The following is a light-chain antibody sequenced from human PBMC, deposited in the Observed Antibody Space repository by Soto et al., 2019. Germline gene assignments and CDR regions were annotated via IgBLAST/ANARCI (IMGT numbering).Light chain of an antibody. CDR3: QQYGSSPPYT. V-gene: IGKV3-20*01. Sequence: EIALTQSPGTLSLSPGERATLSCRASQSVSGNYLAWYQQKPGQSARLLIYGSSDRATGIPDRFSGSGSGTHFTLTITRVEPEDFAVYYCQQYGSSPPYTFGQVTKLEIK. CDR2: GSS. J-gene: IGKJ2*01. CDR1: QSVSGNY.